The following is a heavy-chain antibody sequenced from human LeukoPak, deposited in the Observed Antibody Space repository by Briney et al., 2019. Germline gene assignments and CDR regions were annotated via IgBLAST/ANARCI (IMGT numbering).Heavy chain of an antibody. CDR1: GFTFSSYS. CDR2: ISSSSSYI. J-gene: IGHJ4*02. D-gene: IGHD2-15*01. CDR3: ASQVALGY. V-gene: IGHV3-21*01. Sequence: GSLRLSCAASGFTFSSYSMNWVRRAPGKGLEWVSSISSSSSYIYYADSVKGRFTISRDNAKNSLYLQMNSLRVEDTAMYYCASQVALGYWGQGILVTVSS.